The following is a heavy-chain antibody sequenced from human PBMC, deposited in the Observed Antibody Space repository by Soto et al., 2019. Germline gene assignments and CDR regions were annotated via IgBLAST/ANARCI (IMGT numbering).Heavy chain of an antibody. V-gene: IGHV3-30-3*01. D-gene: IGHD4-17*01. J-gene: IGHJ4*02. Sequence: QVQLVESGGGVVQPGRSLRLSCAASGFTFSSYAMHWVRQAPGKGLEWVAVISYDGSNKYYADSVKGRFTISRDNSKNTLYLQMNSRRAEDTAVYYCASRRGGYYGDYQTEIDYWGQGTLVTVSS. CDR2: ISYDGSNK. CDR1: GFTFSSYA. CDR3: ASRRGGYYGDYQTEIDY.